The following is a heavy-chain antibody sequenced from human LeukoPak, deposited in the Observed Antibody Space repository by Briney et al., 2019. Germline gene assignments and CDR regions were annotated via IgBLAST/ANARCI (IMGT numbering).Heavy chain of an antibody. CDR2: IYYSGST. CDR1: GGSISSYC. V-gene: IGHV4-59*01. J-gene: IGHJ4*02. Sequence: PSETLSLTCTVSGGSISSYCWSWIRQPPGKGLEWIGYIYYSGSTNYNPSLKSRVTISVDTSKNQFSLKLSSVTAADTALYYCARVYCSGGSCYGYFDYWGQGTLVTVSS. D-gene: IGHD2-15*01. CDR3: ARVYCSGGSCYGYFDY.